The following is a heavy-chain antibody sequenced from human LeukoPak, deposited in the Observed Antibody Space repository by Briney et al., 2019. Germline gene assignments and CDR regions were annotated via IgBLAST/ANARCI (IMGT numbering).Heavy chain of an antibody. Sequence: GGSLRLSCVVSGFKFDDYAMHWVRQAPGRGLEWVSSINWNSGSIGYGDSVKGRSTISRDNSKNTLYLQMNSLRTEDTAVYYCAKAAQNWNYDRGYFDYWGQGTLVPVSS. CDR2: INWNSGSI. J-gene: IGHJ4*02. CDR1: GFKFDDYA. V-gene: IGHV3-9*01. CDR3: AKAAQNWNYDRGYFDY. D-gene: IGHD1-7*01.